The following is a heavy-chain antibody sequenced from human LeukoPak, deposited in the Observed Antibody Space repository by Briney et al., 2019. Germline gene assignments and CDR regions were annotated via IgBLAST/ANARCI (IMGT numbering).Heavy chain of an antibody. J-gene: IGHJ6*02. CDR1: GFTFSSYA. CDR2: ISYDGSNK. Sequence: GGSLRLSCAVSGFTFSSYAMHWVRQAPGKGLEWVAVISYDGSNKYYADSVKGRFTISRDNSKNTLYLQMNSLRAEDTAVYYCAREREYSGEGYYYGMAVWGQGTTVTVSS. D-gene: IGHD6-6*01. V-gene: IGHV3-30-3*01. CDR3: AREREYSGEGYYYGMAV.